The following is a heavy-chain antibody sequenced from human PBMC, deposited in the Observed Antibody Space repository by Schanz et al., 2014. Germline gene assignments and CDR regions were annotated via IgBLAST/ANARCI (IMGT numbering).Heavy chain of an antibody. Sequence: QVQLVQSGSELKKPGASVKVSCKTSGYTFTKYAMNWVRQAPGQGLEWMGWINTNTGNPTYAQDFTGRFVFSLDTSVSTAYLQLSSLKAEDTAVYYCASTDMIRGIISTLDYWGQGTLVTVSS. V-gene: IGHV7-4-1*02. J-gene: IGHJ4*02. CDR3: ASTDMIRGIISTLDY. D-gene: IGHD3-10*01. CDR1: GYTFTKYA. CDR2: INTNTGNP.